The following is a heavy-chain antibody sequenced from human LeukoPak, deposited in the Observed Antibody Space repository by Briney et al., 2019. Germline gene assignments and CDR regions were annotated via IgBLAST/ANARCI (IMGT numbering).Heavy chain of an antibody. V-gene: IGHV3-21*06. J-gene: IGHJ3*02. CDR3: AKDAYDILTGFYKWVFHI. Sequence: PGGSLRLSCTASVFSFSRYSMNWARQAPGKGLEWVSSISSSSSYIYYADSVKGRFTISRDNAKNSLYLQMNSLRAEDTAVYYFAKDAYDILTGFYKWVFHIWGQGTMVTVSS. CDR2: ISSSSSYI. CDR1: VFSFSRYS. D-gene: IGHD3-9*01.